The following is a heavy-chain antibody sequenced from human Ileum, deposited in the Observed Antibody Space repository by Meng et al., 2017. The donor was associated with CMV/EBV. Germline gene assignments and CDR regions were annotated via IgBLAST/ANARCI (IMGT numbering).Heavy chain of an antibody. Sequence: SETLSLTCTVSGGSISNYYWTWIRQPPGKGLEWIGYIYSSGSTSYNPSLESRVTISVDTSKHQFSLELSSVTVAATAVYYCARDVGNSPAFGLDVWGQGTTVTVSS. D-gene: IGHD1-7*01. J-gene: IGHJ6*02. CDR2: IYSSGST. CDR3: ARDVGNSPAFGLDV. V-gene: IGHV4-59*01. CDR1: GGSISNYY.